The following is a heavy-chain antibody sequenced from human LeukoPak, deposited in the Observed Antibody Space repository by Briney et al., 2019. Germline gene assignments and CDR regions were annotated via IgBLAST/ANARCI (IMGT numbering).Heavy chain of an antibody. J-gene: IGHJ4*02. D-gene: IGHD4-17*01. CDR2: IDWDDDK. CDR1: GFSLSTSGMC. Sequence: SGPTLVNPTQTPTLTCTFSGFSLSTSGMCVSWIRQPPGKALEWLARIDWDDDKYYSTSLKTRLTISKDTSKNQVVLTMTNMDPVDTATYYCAQAFPTVTTFDYWGQGTLVTVSS. CDR3: AQAFPTVTTFDY. V-gene: IGHV2-70*11.